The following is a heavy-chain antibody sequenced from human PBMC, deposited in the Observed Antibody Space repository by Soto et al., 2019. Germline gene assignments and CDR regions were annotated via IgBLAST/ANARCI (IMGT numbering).Heavy chain of an antibody. V-gene: IGHV3-74*01. D-gene: IGHD1-1*01. CDR3: VRDGYPAWDYGVDV. CDR2: MNSDGSTT. J-gene: IGHJ6*02. CDR1: GFTFSDYW. Sequence: PGGSLRLSCAASGFTFSDYWMNWVRQAPGKGLVWVSRMNSDGSTTNYADSVKGRFTISRDNARNTLYLQMNSLRAEDTAVYYCVRDGYPAWDYGVDVWGQGTTVTVSS.